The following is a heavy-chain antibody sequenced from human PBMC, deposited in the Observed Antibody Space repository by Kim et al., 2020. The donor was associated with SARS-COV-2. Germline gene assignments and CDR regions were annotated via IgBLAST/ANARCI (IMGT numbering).Heavy chain of an antibody. CDR3: AKEQNARIAAAGYFDY. Sequence: GGTLRLSCAASGFTFDDYAMHWVRQAPGKGLEWVSGISWNSGSIGYADSVKGRFTISRDNAKNSLYLQMNSLRAEDTALYYCAKEQNARIAAAGYFDYWGQGTLVTVSS. V-gene: IGHV3-9*01. CDR1: GFTFDDYA. D-gene: IGHD6-13*01. CDR2: ISWNSGSI. J-gene: IGHJ4*02.